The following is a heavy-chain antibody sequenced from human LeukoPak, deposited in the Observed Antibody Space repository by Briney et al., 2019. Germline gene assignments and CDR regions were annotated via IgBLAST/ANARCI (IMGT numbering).Heavy chain of an antibody. CDR3: ARGSHYYDFWSGYGNWFDP. Sequence: ASVKVSCKASGGTFSSYAISWVRQAPGQGLEWMGRIIPILGIANYAQKFEGRVTITADKSTSTAYMELSSLRSEGTAVYYCARGSHYYDFWSGYGNWFDPWGQGTLVTVSS. D-gene: IGHD3-3*01. V-gene: IGHV1-69*04. J-gene: IGHJ5*02. CDR2: IIPILGIA. CDR1: GGTFSSYA.